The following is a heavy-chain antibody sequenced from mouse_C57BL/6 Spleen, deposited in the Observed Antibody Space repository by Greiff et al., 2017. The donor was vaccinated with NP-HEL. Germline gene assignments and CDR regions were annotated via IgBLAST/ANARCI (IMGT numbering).Heavy chain of an antibody. J-gene: IGHJ1*03. D-gene: IGHD1-1*01. Sequence: EVKLVESGGGLVKPGGSLKLSCAASGFTFSSYAMSWVRQTPEQRLEWVATISDGGSYTYYPDNVKGRFTISRDNAKNNLYLQMSHLKSEDTAMYYCARDHTTVVATPYWYFEVWGTGTTVTVSS. V-gene: IGHV5-4*01. CDR1: GFTFSSYA. CDR3: ARDHTTVVATPYWYFEV. CDR2: ISDGGSYT.